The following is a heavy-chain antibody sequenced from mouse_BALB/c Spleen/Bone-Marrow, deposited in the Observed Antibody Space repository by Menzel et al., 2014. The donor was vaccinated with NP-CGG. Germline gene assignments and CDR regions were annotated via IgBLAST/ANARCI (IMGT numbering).Heavy chain of an antibody. D-gene: IGHD2-1*01. CDR1: GFNIKDTY. J-gene: IGHJ4*01. V-gene: IGHV14-3*02. CDR3: AFIYYGYAMDY. Sequence: VHLQQPGAELVKPGDSVKLSCTASGFNIKDTYMHWVKQRPEQGLEWIGRIDPANGNTKYDPKFQGKATITADTSSNTAYLQLSSLTSEDTAVYYCAFIYYGYAMDYWGQGTSVTVSS. CDR2: IDPANGNT.